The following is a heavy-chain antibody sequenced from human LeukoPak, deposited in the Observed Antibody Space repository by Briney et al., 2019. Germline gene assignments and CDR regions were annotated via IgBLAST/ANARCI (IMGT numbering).Heavy chain of an antibody. D-gene: IGHD3-16*01. CDR1: GFIVSGNY. V-gene: IGHV3-53*01. CDR2: IYSGGET. J-gene: IGHJ6*02. Sequence: GGSLRLPCAASGFIVSGNYMNWVRQAPGKGLEWVSVIYSGGETYYADSVRGRFTISRDNSKSTLYLQMNRLSADDTAVYYCARGMTIIIGGVYYYYGLDLWGQGTTVTVSS. CDR3: ARGMTIIIGGVYYYYGLDL.